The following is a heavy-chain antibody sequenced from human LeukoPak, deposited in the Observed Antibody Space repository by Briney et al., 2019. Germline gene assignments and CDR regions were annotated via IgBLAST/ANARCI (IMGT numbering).Heavy chain of an antibody. CDR3: ARGRSITLLRGVAMSDGFAI. CDR2: TDNSGNYI. CDR1: GFTFSSYW. V-gene: IGHV3-21*06. J-gene: IGHJ3*02. D-gene: IGHD3-10*01. Sequence: PGGSLRLSCAASGFTFSSYWMNWVRQAPGKGLEWVSFTDNSGNYIYYGDSVKGRFTISRDNARNLLFLQMNGLRAEYTAVYYCARGRSITLLRGVAMSDGFAIWREGAMVAISS.